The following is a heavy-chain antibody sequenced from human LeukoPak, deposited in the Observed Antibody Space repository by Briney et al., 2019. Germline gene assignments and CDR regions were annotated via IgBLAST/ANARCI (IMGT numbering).Heavy chain of an antibody. J-gene: IGHJ1*01. CDR2: IYHSGRT. CDR3: ARRRYYDSTGYFE. Sequence: SETLSLTCAVSGDSLSSSSYYWGWVRQSRGTGREWIGYIYHSGRTYYNPSVKSRVAISIDKSKNQFSMRLRSMTAADPAVFYCARRRYYDSTGYFEWGRGTLVTVSS. V-gene: IGHV4-39*01. CDR1: GDSLSSSSYY. D-gene: IGHD3-22*01.